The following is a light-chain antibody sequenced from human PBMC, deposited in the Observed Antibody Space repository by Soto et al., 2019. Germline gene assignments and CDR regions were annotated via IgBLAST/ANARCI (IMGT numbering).Light chain of an antibody. J-gene: IGKJ2*01. CDR1: QHVSSN. CDR2: RAS. Sequence: EIVMTQSPATLSVSPGGSATLSCRASQHVSSNLAWYRQKPGQAPTLVIYRASTRATGIPATFSGSGSGTEFTLTISSLQSEDFAVYYCQQDNKWPYTFGQGTKLEI. V-gene: IGKV3-15*01. CDR3: QQDNKWPYT.